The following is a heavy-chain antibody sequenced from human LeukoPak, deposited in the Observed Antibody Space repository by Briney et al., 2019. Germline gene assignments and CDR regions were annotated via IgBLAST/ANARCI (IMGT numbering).Heavy chain of an antibody. CDR3: ARGKPYYYGSGSSAGAFDI. V-gene: IGHV3-53*04. CDR2: IYSGGST. D-gene: IGHD3-10*01. J-gene: IGHJ3*02. CDR1: GFTVSSNY. Sequence: PGGSLRLSCAASGFTVSSNYMSWVRQAPGKGLEWVSVIYSGGSTYYADSVKGRFTISRHNSKNTLYLQMNSLRVEDTAVYYCARGKPYYYGSGSSAGAFDIWGQGTMVTVSS.